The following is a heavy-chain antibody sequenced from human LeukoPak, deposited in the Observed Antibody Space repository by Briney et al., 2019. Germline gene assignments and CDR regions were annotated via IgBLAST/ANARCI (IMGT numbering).Heavy chain of an antibody. Sequence: SETLSLTCTVSGGSISSYCWSWIRQPPGKGLEWIGHIYYSGSTNYNPSLKSRVTISVDTSKNQFSLKLNSVTAADTAVYYCARYSGSYRDFDYWGQGTLVTVSS. J-gene: IGHJ4*02. V-gene: IGHV4-59*01. D-gene: IGHD1-26*01. CDR3: ARYSGSYRDFDY. CDR1: GGSISSYC. CDR2: IYYSGST.